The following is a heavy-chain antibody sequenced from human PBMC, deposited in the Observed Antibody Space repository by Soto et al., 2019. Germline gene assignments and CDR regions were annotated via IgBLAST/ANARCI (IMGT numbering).Heavy chain of an antibody. CDR1: KFTFSNYA. CDR2: ISGSGGST. J-gene: IGHJ4*02. Sequence: EVQLLGSGGGLVQPGGSLRLSCAASKFTFSNYAMTWVRQAPGKGLEWVSAISGSGGSTYYADSVKGRFTISRDNSKNTVYLQMNSLRAEDTAVYYCAKEGSSGWSSFDYWGQGTPVTVSS. V-gene: IGHV3-23*01. CDR3: AKEGSSGWSSFDY. D-gene: IGHD6-19*01.